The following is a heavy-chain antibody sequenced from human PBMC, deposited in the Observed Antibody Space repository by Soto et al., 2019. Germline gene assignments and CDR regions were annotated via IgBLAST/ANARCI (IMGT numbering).Heavy chain of an antibody. D-gene: IGHD3-16*01. CDR1: AYSFTSYL. V-gene: IGHV5-51*01. CDR2: IYLGDSDT. Sequence: VQSLKISCKLSAYSFTSYLIGWVRQMPGKGQEWMAIIYLGDSDTRYSPSFQGQVTISADKSISTAYLQWSSLKASDTAMYYCATGGGSQLQYYFDYWGQGTLVTVSS. J-gene: IGHJ4*02. CDR3: ATGGGSQLQYYFDY.